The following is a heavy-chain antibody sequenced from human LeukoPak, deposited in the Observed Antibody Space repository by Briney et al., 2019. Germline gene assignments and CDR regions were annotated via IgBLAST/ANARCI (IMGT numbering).Heavy chain of an antibody. J-gene: IGHJ6*03. CDR1: GFTFDTYA. CDR3: AKGPRNHYFYFMDV. V-gene: IGHV3-9*01. Sequence: SGGSLRLSCAASGFTFDTYAMNWVRQAPGKGLEWVAGISWNSGSIDYADSVKGRFTISRDNAMNSLDLQMNSLSLEDTALYYCAKGPRNHYFYFMDVWGKGTTVTVSS. CDR2: ISWNSGSI.